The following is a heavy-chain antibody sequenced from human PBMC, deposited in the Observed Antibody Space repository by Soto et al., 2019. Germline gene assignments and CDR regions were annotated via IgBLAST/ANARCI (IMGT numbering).Heavy chain of an antibody. V-gene: IGHV1-18*01. CDR1: GCTFTSFG. J-gene: IGHJ6*02. Sequence: ASVKVSCKATGCTFTSFGISWVRQAPGQGLEWMGWISAYNGNTNYAQKLQGRVTMTTDTSTSTAYMELRSLTSDDTAVYYCARDRSMYYGMDVWGQGTTVTVSS. CDR3: ARDRSMYYGMDV. CDR2: ISAYNGNT. D-gene: IGHD2-8*01.